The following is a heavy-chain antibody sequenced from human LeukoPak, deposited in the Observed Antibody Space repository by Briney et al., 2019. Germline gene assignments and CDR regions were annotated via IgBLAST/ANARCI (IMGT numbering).Heavy chain of an antibody. V-gene: IGHV1-2*02. CDR2: INPDSGGT. CDR3: ARGYCTNGVCYTGFDP. J-gene: IGHJ5*02. Sequence: ASVKVSCKASGYTFSGYYMYWVRQAPGQGLEWMGWINPDSGGTNYAQKFQGRVTMTRDTSISTAYMELSRLRSDDTAVYYCARGYCTNGVCYTGFDPWGQGTLVTVSS. CDR1: GYTFSGYY. D-gene: IGHD2-8*01.